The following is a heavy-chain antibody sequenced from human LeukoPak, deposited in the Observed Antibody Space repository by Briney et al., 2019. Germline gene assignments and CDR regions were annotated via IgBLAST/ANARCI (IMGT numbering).Heavy chain of an antibody. CDR3: AGGRLVATSKAVAIDY. V-gene: IGHV3-74*01. Sequence: PGGSLRLSCAASGFTFSNSWLHWVRQAPGKGLVWVSRINERGSSTSYADSVKGRFTISRDNAKNTLYLQMNNLGADDTAVYYCAGGRLVATSKAVAIDYWGQGTLVTVSS. CDR1: GFTFSNSW. D-gene: IGHD5-12*01. CDR2: INERGSST. J-gene: IGHJ4*02.